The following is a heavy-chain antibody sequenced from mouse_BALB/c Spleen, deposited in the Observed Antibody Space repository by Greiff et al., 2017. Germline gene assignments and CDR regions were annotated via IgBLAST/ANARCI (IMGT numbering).Heavy chain of an antibody. CDR2: IYPGDGDT. Sequence: QVHVKQSGAELARPGASVKLSCKASGYTFTSYWMQWVKQRPGQGLEWIGAIYPGDGDTRYTQKFKGKATLTADKSSSTAYMQLSSLASEDSAVYDCARSGYGYYYAMDYWGQGTSVTVSS. CDR3: ARSGYGYYYAMDY. V-gene: IGHV1-87*01. D-gene: IGHD1-1*01. J-gene: IGHJ4*01. CDR1: GYTFTSYW.